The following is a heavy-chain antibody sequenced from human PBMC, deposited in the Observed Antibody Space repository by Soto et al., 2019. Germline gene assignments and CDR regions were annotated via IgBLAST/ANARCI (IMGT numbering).Heavy chain of an antibody. CDR3: AHMTTVTTFDS. CDR1: GFSLTTSGVG. J-gene: IGHJ4*02. V-gene: IGHV2-5*02. Sequence: SGPTLVNPTQTLTLTCTFSGFSLTTSGVGVGWIRQPPGKALEWLALIYWDDYERYSLSLQSRLTITKDTSKKQVGLTMTNMDPVDTATYYCAHMTTVTTFDSWGQGTLVTVSS. CDR2: IYWDDYE. D-gene: IGHD4-17*01.